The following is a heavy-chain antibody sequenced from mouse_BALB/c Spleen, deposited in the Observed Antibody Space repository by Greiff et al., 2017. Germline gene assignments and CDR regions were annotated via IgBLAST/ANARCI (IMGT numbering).Heavy chain of an antibody. CDR2: IWAGGST. CDR1: GFSLTSYG. Sequence: EKLVESGPGLVAPSQSLSITCTVSGFSLTSYGVHWVRQPPGKGLEWLGVIWAGGSTNYNSALMSRLSISKDNSKSQVFLKMNSLQTDDTAMYYCARDGYDAPYAMDYWGQGTSVTVSS. D-gene: IGHD2-2*01. CDR3: ARDGYDAPYAMDY. J-gene: IGHJ4*01. V-gene: IGHV2-9*02.